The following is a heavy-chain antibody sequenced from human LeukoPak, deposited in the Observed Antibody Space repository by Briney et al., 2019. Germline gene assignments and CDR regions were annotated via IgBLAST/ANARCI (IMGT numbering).Heavy chain of an antibody. CDR2: IRSKAYGGTT. CDR1: GFTFGDYA. Sequence: GGSLRLSCTASGFTFGDYAMSWFRQAPGKGLEWVGFIRSKAYGGTTEYAASVKGRFIISRDDSKSIAYLQMNSLKTEDTAVYYCSREDSGWFYYFDCWGQGTLVTVSS. D-gene: IGHD6-13*01. V-gene: IGHV3-49*03. CDR3: SREDSGWFYYFDC. J-gene: IGHJ4*02.